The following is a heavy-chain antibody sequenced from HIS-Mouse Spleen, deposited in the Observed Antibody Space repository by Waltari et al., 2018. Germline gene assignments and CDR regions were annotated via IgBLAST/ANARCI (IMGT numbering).Heavy chain of an antibody. CDR3: AREIPYSSSWYDWYFDL. J-gene: IGHJ2*01. CDR2: IYYSGST. CDR1: GRSLSSSSYY. V-gene: IGHV4-39*07. D-gene: IGHD6-13*01. Sequence: QLQLQESGPGLVKPSETLSLTCTVSGRSLSSSSYYWGWHRQPPGKGLAWIGSIYYSGSTYYNPSLKSRVTISVDTSKNQFSLKLSSVTAADTAVYYCAREIPYSSSWYDWYFDLWGRGTLVTVSS.